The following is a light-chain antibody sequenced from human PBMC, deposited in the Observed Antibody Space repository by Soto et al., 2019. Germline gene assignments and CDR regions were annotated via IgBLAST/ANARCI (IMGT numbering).Light chain of an antibody. V-gene: IGKV3-15*01. CDR3: QQYNNWLTWT. J-gene: IGKJ1*01. Sequence: EIVMTQSPATLSLSPGERATLSCRASQSVSSKLAWYQKKPGQAPRLLIYGASTRATGIPARFSGSGSGTELTLTISSLQSEDFAAYYCQQYNNWLTWTFGQGTKVDIK. CDR1: QSVSSK. CDR2: GAS.